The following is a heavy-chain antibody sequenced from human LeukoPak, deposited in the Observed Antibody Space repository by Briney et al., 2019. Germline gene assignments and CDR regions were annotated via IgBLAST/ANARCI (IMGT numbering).Heavy chain of an antibody. CDR2: IYHSGST. J-gene: IGHJ4*02. CDR1: GYSISSGYY. D-gene: IGHD4-17*01. CDR3: ATTTVTTSH. Sequence: SETLSLTCTVSGYSISSGYYWGWIRQPPGKGLEWIGSIYHSGSTYYNPSLKSRVTISVDTSKNQFSLKLSSVTAADTAVYYCATTTVTTSHWGQGTLVTVSS. V-gene: IGHV4-38-2*02.